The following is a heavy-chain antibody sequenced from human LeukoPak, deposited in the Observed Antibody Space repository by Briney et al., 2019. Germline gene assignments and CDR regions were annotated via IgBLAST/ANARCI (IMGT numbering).Heavy chain of an antibody. Sequence: PGRPLRLSCAASGFTFSSYGMHWVRQAPGKGLEWVAVIWYDGSNKYYADSVKGRFTISRDNSKNTLYLQMNSLRAEDTAVYYCARSRYSSGLLPQGYFQHWGQGTLVTVSS. V-gene: IGHV3-33*01. CDR2: IWYDGSNK. CDR3: ARSRYSSGLLPQGYFQH. CDR1: GFTFSSYG. D-gene: IGHD6-19*01. J-gene: IGHJ1*01.